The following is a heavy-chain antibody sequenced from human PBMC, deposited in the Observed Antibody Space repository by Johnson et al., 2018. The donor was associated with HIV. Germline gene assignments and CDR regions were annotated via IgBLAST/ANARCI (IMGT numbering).Heavy chain of an antibody. CDR2: ISYDGSNK. CDR3: ASPEAPYYDILTGYYAAFDI. D-gene: IGHD3-9*01. J-gene: IGHJ3*02. V-gene: IGHV3-30-3*01. CDR1: GFTFSSYA. Sequence: QVQLVESGGGVVQPGRSLRLSCAASGFTFSSYAMHWVRQAPGKGLEWVAVISYDGSNKYYADSVKGRFTISRDNSKNTLYLQMNSLRAEDSAVYYWASPEAPYYDILTGYYAAFDIWGQGTMVTVSA.